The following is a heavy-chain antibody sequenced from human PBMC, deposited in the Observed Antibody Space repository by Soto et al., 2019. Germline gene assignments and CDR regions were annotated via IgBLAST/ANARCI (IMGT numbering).Heavy chain of an antibody. Sequence: PGESLKISCKGSGYSFTSYWISWVRQMPGKGLEWMGRIDPSDSYTNYSPSFQGHVTISADKSISTAYLQWSSLKASDTAMYYCASQGYYDSSGKNYYYYYGMDVWGQGTTVTVSS. J-gene: IGHJ6*02. CDR3: ASQGYYDSSGKNYYYYYGMDV. CDR2: IDPSDSYT. CDR1: GYSFTSYW. V-gene: IGHV5-10-1*01. D-gene: IGHD3-22*01.